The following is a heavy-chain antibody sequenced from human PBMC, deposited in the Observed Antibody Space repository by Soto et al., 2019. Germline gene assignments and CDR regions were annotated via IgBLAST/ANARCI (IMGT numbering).Heavy chain of an antibody. CDR2: IFYSGST. J-gene: IGHJ4*02. Sequence: SETLSLTCNVSGGSISTSRSYWAWIRQSPEKGLEWLANIFYSGSTYYNPSLASRVTVSVDTSKNQFSLQLSSVTVEDTAVYYCATSYGNAWYTYWGQGTQVTVSS. CDR3: ATSYGNAWYTY. CDR1: GGSISTSRSY. D-gene: IGHD6-13*01. V-gene: IGHV4-39*01.